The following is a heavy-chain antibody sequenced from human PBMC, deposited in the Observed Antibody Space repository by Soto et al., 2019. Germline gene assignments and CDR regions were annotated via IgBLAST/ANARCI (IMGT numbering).Heavy chain of an antibody. CDR3: ARDVNRGYDWFDP. CDR1: GGSISSGAYY. Sequence: QVQLQESGPGLVKPSQTLSLTCTVSGGSISSGAYYWTWIRQHPGKGLEWIGYIFSSGNTYYNPSLKSRVTISIDPSKNQFSLKLTSVTAADTAVYYCARDVNRGYDWFDPWGQGTLVTVSS. D-gene: IGHD5-12*01. CDR2: IFSSGNT. J-gene: IGHJ5*02. V-gene: IGHV4-31*03.